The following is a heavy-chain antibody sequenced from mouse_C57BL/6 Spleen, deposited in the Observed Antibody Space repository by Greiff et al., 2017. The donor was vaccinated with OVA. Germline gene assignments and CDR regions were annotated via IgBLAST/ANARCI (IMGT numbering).Heavy chain of an antibody. V-gene: IGHV1-82*01. CDR3: ARWAYGYDEGFAY. CDR2: IYPGDGDT. CDR1: GYAFSSSW. Sequence: QVQLQQSGPELVKPGASVKISCKASGYAFSSSWMNWVKQRPGKGLEWIGRIYPGDGDTNYNGKFKGKATLTSDKSSSTAYMKRSSLTSEDSAVYFCARWAYGYDEGFAYWGQGTLVTVSA. J-gene: IGHJ3*01. D-gene: IGHD2-2*01.